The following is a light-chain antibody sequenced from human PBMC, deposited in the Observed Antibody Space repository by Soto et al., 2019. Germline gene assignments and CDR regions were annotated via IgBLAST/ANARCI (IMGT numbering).Light chain of an antibody. Sequence: EMVLTQSPVTLSLSPGERATLSCRASQSVSRSDLAWYQQKPGQAPRLLIYGASSRATGIPDRFSGSGSGTDFTLTISRLAPEDFAVYYGQQYGSSGTVGSGTKVDIK. V-gene: IGKV3-20*01. J-gene: IGKJ4*02. CDR1: QSVSRSD. CDR2: GAS. CDR3: QQYGSSGT.